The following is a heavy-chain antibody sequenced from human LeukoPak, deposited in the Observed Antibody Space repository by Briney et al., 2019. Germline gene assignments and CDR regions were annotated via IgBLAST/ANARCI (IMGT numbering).Heavy chain of an antibody. D-gene: IGHD4-17*01. J-gene: IGHJ4*02. V-gene: IGHV3-23*01. Sequence: GGSLRLSCAASGFTFSSYAMSWVRQAPGKGLEWVSAISGSGGSTYYADSVKGRFTISRDNSKNTLYLQMNSLRAEDTAVYYCANVDYVGGGPFDYWGQGTLVTVSS. CDR3: ANVDYVGGGPFDY. CDR2: ISGSGGST. CDR1: GFTFSSYA.